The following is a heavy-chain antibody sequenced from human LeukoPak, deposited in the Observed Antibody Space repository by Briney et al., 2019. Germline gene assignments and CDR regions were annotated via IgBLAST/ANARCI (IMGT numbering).Heavy chain of an antibody. Sequence: PSETLSLTCTVSGGSISSGGYYWSWIRQHPGKGLEWIGYIYYSGSTYYNPSLKSRVTISVDTSKNQFSPKLSSVTAADTAVYYCARWIGLLQFDAFDIWGQGTMVTVSS. J-gene: IGHJ3*02. V-gene: IGHV4-31*03. CDR3: ARWIGLLQFDAFDI. CDR2: IYYSGST. CDR1: GGSISSGGYY. D-gene: IGHD3-22*01.